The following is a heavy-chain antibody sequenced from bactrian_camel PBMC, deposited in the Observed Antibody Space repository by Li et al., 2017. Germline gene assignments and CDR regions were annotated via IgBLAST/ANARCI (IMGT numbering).Heavy chain of an antibody. V-gene: IGHV3S55*01. CDR3: VNPRCNGDSCWFGY. Sequence: QVQLVESGGGSVKAGDSLRLSCATSGYTYTMGWFRQAPGKEREGVATLDKDGTTSYTTSVKGRFTISKDAAKNTLYLQMNSLKSEDTGLYYCVNPRCNGDSCWFGYWGQETQVTVS. J-gene: IGHJ4*01. CDR2: LDKDGTT. CDR1: GYTYT. D-gene: IGHD6*01.